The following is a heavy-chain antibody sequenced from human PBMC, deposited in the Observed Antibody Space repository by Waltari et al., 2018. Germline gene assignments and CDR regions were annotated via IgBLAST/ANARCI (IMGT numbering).Heavy chain of an antibody. D-gene: IGHD3-10*01. J-gene: IGHJ4*02. CDR3: ARGPWFRESDY. CDR2: INHSGST. V-gene: IGHV4-34*01. Sequence: QVQLQQWGAGLLKPSETLSLTCAVYGGSFSGYYWSWIRQPPGKGLEWIGEINHSGSTNYNPSLKSRVTISVDTSKNQFSLKLSSVTAADTAVYYCARGPWFRESDYWGQGTLVTVSS. CDR1: GGSFSGYY.